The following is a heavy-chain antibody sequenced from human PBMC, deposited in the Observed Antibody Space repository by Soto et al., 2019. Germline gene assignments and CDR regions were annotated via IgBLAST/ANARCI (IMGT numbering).Heavy chain of an antibody. CDR3: ARDSELRTVRGSYYYYYYMDV. V-gene: IGHV3-21*01. J-gene: IGHJ6*03. Sequence: GGSLRLSCAASGFTFSSYSMNWVRQAPGKGLEWVSSISSSSSYIYYADSVKGRFTISRDNAKNSLYLQMNSLRAEDTGVYYCARDSELRTVRGSYYYYYYMDVWGKGTTVTVSS. CDR2: ISSSSSYI. D-gene: IGHD4-17*01. CDR1: GFTFSSYS.